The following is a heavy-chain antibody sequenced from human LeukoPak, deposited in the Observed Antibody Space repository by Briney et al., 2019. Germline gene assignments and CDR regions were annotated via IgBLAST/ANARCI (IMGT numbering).Heavy chain of an antibody. D-gene: IGHD5-12*01. CDR3: ARGGPPTNLDYLDV. V-gene: IGHV1-18*01. J-gene: IGHJ6*03. CDR1: GYTSTSYG. Sequence: ASVKVSCKASGYTSTSYGISWVRQAPGQGLEWMGWISTYNGNTNYAQKLQGRVTMTTDTFTSTAYMELRSLRLDDTAVYYCARGGPPTNLDYLDVWGKGTTVTVSS. CDR2: ISTYNGNT.